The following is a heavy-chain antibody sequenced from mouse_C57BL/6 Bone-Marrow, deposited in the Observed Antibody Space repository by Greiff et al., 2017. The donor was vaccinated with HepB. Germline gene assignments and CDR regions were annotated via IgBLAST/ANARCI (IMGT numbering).Heavy chain of an antibody. CDR2: IHPNSGST. V-gene: IGHV1-64*01. CDR1: GYTFTSYW. CDR3: AQDGYGNPWFAY. J-gene: IGHJ3*01. D-gene: IGHD2-1*01. Sequence: VQLQQPGAELVKPGASVKLSCKASGYTFTSYWMHWVKQRPGQGLEWIGMIHPNSGSTNYNEKYKSKATLTVDKSSSTAYMQLSSLTSEDSAVYYCAQDGYGNPWFAYWGQGTLVTVSA.